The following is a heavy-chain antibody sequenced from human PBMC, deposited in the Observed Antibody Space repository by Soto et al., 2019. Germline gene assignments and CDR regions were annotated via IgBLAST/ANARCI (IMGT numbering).Heavy chain of an antibody. Sequence: SVKVSCKASGGTFSSYAISWVRQAPGQGLEWMGGIIPIFGTANYAQKFQGRVTIAADESTSTAYMELSSLRSEDTAVYYCARDMDYYGSGSYYNDRVFNWFDPWGQGTLVTVSS. D-gene: IGHD3-10*01. V-gene: IGHV1-69*13. J-gene: IGHJ5*02. CDR3: ARDMDYYGSGSYYNDRVFNWFDP. CDR1: GGTFSSYA. CDR2: IIPIFGTA.